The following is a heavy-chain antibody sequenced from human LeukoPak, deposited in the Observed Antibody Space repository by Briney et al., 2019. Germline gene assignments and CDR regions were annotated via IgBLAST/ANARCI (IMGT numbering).Heavy chain of an antibody. V-gene: IGHV1-24*01. J-gene: IGHJ3*02. CDR3: AGGYYYDENAFDI. CDR1: GYTLTELS. Sequence: ASVKVSCKVSGYTLTELSMHWVRQAPGKGLEWMGGFDPEDGETIYAQKFQGRVTMTEDTSTDTAYMELSSPRSEDTAVYYCAGGYYYDENAFDIWGQGTMVTVSS. CDR2: FDPEDGET. D-gene: IGHD3-22*01.